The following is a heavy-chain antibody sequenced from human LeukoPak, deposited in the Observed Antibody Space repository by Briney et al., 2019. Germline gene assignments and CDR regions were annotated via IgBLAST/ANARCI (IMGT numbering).Heavy chain of an antibody. V-gene: IGHV3-21*01. J-gene: IGHJ3*02. D-gene: IGHD2-2*01. Sequence: GGSLRLSCAASGFTFSSYSMNWVRQAPGKGLEWVSSISSSSSYIYYADSVKGRFTISRDNAKNSLYLQMNSLRAEDTAVYYCVKKGQRRGTTCFNTNAFFIWGQGTLVTVSS. CDR2: ISSSSSYI. CDR3: VKKGQRRGTTCFNTNAFFI. CDR1: GFTFSSYS.